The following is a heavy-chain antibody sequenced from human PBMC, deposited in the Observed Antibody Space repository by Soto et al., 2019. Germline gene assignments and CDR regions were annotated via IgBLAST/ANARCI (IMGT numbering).Heavy chain of an antibody. D-gene: IGHD6-13*01. CDR1: GGSISSYY. Sequence: QVQLQESGPGLVKPSETLSLTCTVSGGSISSYYWSWIRQPPGKGLEWIGYIYYSGSTNYNPSLKSRVTISVDTSKIQFSLKLSSVTAADTAVYYCARHLRGGIAAHYYYYYYMDVWGKGTTVTVSS. CDR2: IYYSGST. CDR3: ARHLRGGIAAHYYYYYYMDV. J-gene: IGHJ6*03. V-gene: IGHV4-59*08.